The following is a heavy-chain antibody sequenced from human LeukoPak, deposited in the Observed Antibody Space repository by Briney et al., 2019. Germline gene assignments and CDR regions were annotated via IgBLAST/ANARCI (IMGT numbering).Heavy chain of an antibody. CDR3: ASEDYYDSSGYYSGPFDY. CDR1: GGTFSSYA. V-gene: IGHV1-69*13. Sequence: SVKVSCKASGGTFSSYAISWVRQAPGQGLEWMGGIIPIFGTANYAQKFQGRVTITADESTSTAYMELSSLRSEGTAVYYCASEDYYDSSGYYSGPFDYWGQGTLVTVSS. J-gene: IGHJ4*02. D-gene: IGHD3-22*01. CDR2: IIPIFGTA.